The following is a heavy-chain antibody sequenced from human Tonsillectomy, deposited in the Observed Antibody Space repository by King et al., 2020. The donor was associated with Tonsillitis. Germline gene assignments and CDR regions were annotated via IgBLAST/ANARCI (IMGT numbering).Heavy chain of an antibody. CDR2: LLRSGGST. J-gene: IGHJ4*02. CDR1: VLTFLSSA. Sequence: HLFASGSALLHPGLSLRLSFACTVLTFLSSALSLLLPCPVQVLSCLPALLRSGGSTYYADSVKGRFTISRDNSKNTLYLQMNSLRAEDTAVYYCAKPMVRGVIITSHWGQGTLVTVSS. D-gene: IGHD3-10*01. V-gene: IGHV3-23*01. CDR3: AKPMVRGVIITSH.